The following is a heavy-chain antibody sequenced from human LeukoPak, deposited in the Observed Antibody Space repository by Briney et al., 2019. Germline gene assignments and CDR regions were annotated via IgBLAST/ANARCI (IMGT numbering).Heavy chain of an antibody. CDR2: ITRDSGLT. CDR1: GNYW. CDR3: ARGQSFGPD. Sequence: GGSLRLSCAASGNYWMHWVRQAPGKGLEWVSSITRDSGLTYYADSVKGRFTISRDNAQNSLYLQMDSLRVEDTAKYFCARGQSFGPDWGQGILVTVSA. J-gene: IGHJ4*02. V-gene: IGHV3-21*01. D-gene: IGHD1-26*01.